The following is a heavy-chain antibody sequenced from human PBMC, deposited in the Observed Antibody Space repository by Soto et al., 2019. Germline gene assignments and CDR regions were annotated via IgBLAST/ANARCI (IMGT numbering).Heavy chain of an antibody. CDR1: GGSISSYY. D-gene: IGHD5-12*01. J-gene: IGHJ4*02. CDR2: IYYSGST. Sequence: SETLSLTCTVSGGSISSYYWSWIRQPPGKGLEWIGYIYYSGSTNYNSSLKSRVTISVDTSKNQFSLKLSPVTTADTAVYYCARLRGYGQFDYWGQGTLVTVSS. CDR3: ARLRGYGQFDY. V-gene: IGHV4-59*08.